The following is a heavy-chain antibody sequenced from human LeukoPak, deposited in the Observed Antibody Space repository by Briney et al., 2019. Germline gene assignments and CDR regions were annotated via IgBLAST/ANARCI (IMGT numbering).Heavy chain of an antibody. V-gene: IGHV3-7*01. Sequence: GESLKISCAASGFTFSTKWMSWVRQAPGKGLEWVATINQDGSDQYYVDSVRGRFTISRDNAKNSLDLQMNSLRAEDTAVYYCARDYSSGRDFWGQGTLVTVSS. J-gene: IGHJ4*02. CDR1: GFTFSTKW. CDR3: ARDYSSGRDF. CDR2: INQDGSDQ. D-gene: IGHD3-22*01.